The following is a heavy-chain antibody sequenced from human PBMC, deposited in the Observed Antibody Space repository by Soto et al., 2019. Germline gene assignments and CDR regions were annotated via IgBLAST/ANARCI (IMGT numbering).Heavy chain of an antibody. CDR2: TPHSGST. CDR3: AGGPYYRWVL. J-gene: IGHJ6*02. CDR1: DGFITNTHYW. D-gene: IGHD1-26*01. V-gene: IGHV4-4*02. Sequence: PSETLSLPCGVSDGFITNTHYWWSWVRQPPGKGLEWIGETPHSGSTNYNPSLRTRVTMSVDTSKNQFSLKLNSLTAADAAVYYCAGGPYYRWVLWGQGTTVTVSS.